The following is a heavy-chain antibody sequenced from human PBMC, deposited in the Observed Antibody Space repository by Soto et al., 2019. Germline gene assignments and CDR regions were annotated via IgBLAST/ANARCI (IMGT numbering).Heavy chain of an antibody. CDR2: ISAYNGNT. J-gene: IGHJ6*02. Sequence: ASVKVSCKASGYTFTSYGISWVRQAPGQGLEWMGWISAYNGNTNYAQKLQGRVTMTTDTSTSTAYMELRSLRSDDTAVYYCARDLYYDFWSGYYSYYYYGMDVWGQGTTGTV. D-gene: IGHD3-3*01. CDR3: ARDLYYDFWSGYYSYYYYGMDV. CDR1: GYTFTSYG. V-gene: IGHV1-18*04.